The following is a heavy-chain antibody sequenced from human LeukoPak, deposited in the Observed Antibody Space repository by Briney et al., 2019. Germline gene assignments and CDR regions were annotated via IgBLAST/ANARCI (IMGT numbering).Heavy chain of an antibody. CDR3: ARAVGPRGGNWFDP. J-gene: IGHJ5*02. V-gene: IGHV1-2*02. D-gene: IGHD1-26*01. Sequence: ASVKVSCKASGYTFTGYYIHWVRQAPGQGLGWMGWINPNSGDTNYEQKFQGRVTMTRDTSTSTVYMDLGSLRSDDTAVYYCARAVGPRGGNWFDPWGQGTLVTVSS. CDR2: INPNSGDT. CDR1: GYTFTGYY.